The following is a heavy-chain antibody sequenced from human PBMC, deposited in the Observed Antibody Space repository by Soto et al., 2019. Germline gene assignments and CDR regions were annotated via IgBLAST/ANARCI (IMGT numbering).Heavy chain of an antibody. Sequence: QVQLVQSGAEVKKPGSSVKVSCKDSGGTFSTYRMCWVRQAPGQGLEWLGRIFPMLGIRNYAQRIQDRVTITADKSTTTVYMEQSSLRYEDTALYYWTIGRWAGEAFDILGQGT. J-gene: IGHJ3*02. CDR1: GGTFSTYR. V-gene: IGHV1-69*02. D-gene: IGHD1-26*01. CDR2: IFPMLGIR. CDR3: TIGRWAGEAFDI.